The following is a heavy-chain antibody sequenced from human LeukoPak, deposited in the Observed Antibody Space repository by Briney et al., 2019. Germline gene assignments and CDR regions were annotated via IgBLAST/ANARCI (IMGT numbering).Heavy chain of an antibody. CDR3: AKDSGGKYQLLYLVVDY. CDR2: IAYDGRKK. Sequence: GGSLRLSCVASGFNFNEYGMNWVRQAPGEGLEWVASIAYDGRKKEISESVRGRFTISRDKTKNTVFLQMSSLKVEDTAVYYRAKDSGGKYQLLYLVVDYWGQGTLVTVSS. D-gene: IGHD2-2*02. CDR1: GFNFNEYG. J-gene: IGHJ4*02. V-gene: IGHV3-30*18.